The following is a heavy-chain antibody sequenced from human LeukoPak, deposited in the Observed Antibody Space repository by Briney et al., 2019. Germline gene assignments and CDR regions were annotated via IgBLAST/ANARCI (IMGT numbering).Heavy chain of an antibody. J-gene: IGHJ4*02. CDR3: ARVPYGDYINY. CDR2: IYYSGST. Sequence: SETLSLTCTVSGASISSGDYYWSWIRQPPGKGLEWIGYIYYSGSTYYNPSLKGRVTISRDTSKNQVSLKVSSVTAADTAVYYCARVPYGDYINYWDQGTLVTVSS. V-gene: IGHV4-30-4*01. CDR1: GASISSGDYY. D-gene: IGHD4-17*01.